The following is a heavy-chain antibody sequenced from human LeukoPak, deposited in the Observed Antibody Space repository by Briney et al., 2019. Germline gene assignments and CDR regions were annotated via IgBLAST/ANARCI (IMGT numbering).Heavy chain of an antibody. D-gene: IGHD5-18*01. CDR2: ISSSGSTI. V-gene: IGHV3-48*04. CDR3: ARDLSAVDTVDY. Sequence: GGSLRLSCAASGFTFSSYSMNWVRQAPGKGLEWVSYISSSGSTIYYADSVKGRFTISRDNAKNSLYLQMNSLRAEDTAVYYCARDLSAVDTVDYWGQGTLVTVSS. CDR1: GFTFSSYS. J-gene: IGHJ4*02.